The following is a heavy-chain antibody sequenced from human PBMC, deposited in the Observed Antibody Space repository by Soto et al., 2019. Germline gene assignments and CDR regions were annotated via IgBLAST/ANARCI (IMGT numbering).Heavy chain of an antibody. CDR1: GFTFSSYG. CDR3: ARDSPGSSGS. D-gene: IGHD3-22*01. J-gene: IGHJ5*02. CDR2: IWYDGSNK. Sequence: QVQLVESGGGVVQPGRSLRLSCAASGFTFSSYGMHWVRQAPGKGLEWGAVIWYDGSNKYYADSVKGRFTISRDNSKNTLYLQMNSMRAEDTAVYYCARDSPGSSGSWGQGTLVTVSS. V-gene: IGHV3-33*01.